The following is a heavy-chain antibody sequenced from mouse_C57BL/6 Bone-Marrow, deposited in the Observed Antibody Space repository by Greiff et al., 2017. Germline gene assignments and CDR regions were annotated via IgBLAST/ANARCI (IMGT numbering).Heavy chain of an antibody. J-gene: IGHJ4*01. Sequence: EVQLVESGPGLVKPSQSLSLTCSVTGYSITSGYYWNWIRQFPGNKLEWMGYISSDGCNNYNPSLKNRISITRDTSKNTFFLQLNSVTTEDTSTYYCAEGYGNEIYYAMDYWGQGTSVTVSS. CDR2: ISSDGCN. CDR1: GYSITSGYY. V-gene: IGHV3-6*01. D-gene: IGHD2-10*02. CDR3: AEGYGNEIYYAMDY.